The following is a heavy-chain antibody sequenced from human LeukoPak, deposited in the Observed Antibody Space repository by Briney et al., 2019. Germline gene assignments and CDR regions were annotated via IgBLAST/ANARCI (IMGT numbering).Heavy chain of an antibody. CDR1: GFTFSSYA. J-gene: IGHJ4*02. D-gene: IGHD2-15*01. CDR3: AKSGLNRFDY. Sequence: GGSLRLSCAASGFTFSSYAMSWVRQAPGKGLEWVSHISGRGGSTYYADSVKGRVTISRDNSKNTLYLQMSSLRAEDTALYYCAKSGLNRFDYWGQGTLVTVSS. CDR2: ISGRGGST. V-gene: IGHV3-23*01.